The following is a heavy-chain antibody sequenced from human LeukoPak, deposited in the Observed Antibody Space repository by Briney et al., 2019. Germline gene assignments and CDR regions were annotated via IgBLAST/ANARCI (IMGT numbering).Heavy chain of an antibody. CDR1: GFPFSNYW. V-gene: IGHV3-74*03. CDR3: ARGEYGDYGDY. J-gene: IGHJ4*02. D-gene: IGHD4-17*01. CDR2: IRSDGSFT. Sequence: PGGSLRLSCAASGFPFSNYWMHWVRQAPGKGLVWVSHIRSDGSFTKYADSVKGRFTISRDNAKNTLYLQMNSLRAEDTAVYYCARGEYGDYGDYWGQGTLVTVSS.